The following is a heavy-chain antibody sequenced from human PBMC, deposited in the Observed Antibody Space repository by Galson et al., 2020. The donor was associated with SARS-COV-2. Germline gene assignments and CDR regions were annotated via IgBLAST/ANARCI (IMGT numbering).Heavy chain of an antibody. CDR3: ALSEGGY. CDR2: ITPDGSVK. J-gene: IGHJ4*02. V-gene: IGHV3-7*01. D-gene: IGHD3-16*01. CDR1: GFPFIRAW. Sequence: GGSLRLSCAASGFPFIRAWMSWVRQAPGKGLEWVATITPDGSVKFYLDSVKGRFTISRDNAKNSLHLQMNSLRAEDTAIYYCALSEGGYWGQGTLVTVST.